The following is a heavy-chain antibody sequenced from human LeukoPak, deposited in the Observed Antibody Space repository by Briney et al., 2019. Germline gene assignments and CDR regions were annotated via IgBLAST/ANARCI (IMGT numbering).Heavy chain of an antibody. CDR1: GGTFSSYA. D-gene: IGHD3-16*01. V-gene: IGHV1-69*04. Sequence: SVKVSCKASGGTFSSYAISWVRQAPGQGLEWMGRIIPIFGIANYAQKFQGRVTITADKSTSTAYMELSSLRSEDTAVYYCARDTGTHSNHDYVWGTPPDDWGQGTLVTVSS. CDR3: ARDTGTHSNHDYVWGTPPDD. J-gene: IGHJ4*02. CDR2: IIPIFGIA.